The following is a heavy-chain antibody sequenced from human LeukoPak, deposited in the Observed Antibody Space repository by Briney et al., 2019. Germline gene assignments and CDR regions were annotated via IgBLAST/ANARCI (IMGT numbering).Heavy chain of an antibody. Sequence: EASVKVSFKASGYTFTGYYMHWVRQAPGQGLEWMGWINPNSGGANYAQKFQGRVTMTRDTSISTAYMELSSLKSDDTAVYYCARASTLAAPGAVPNDYWGQGTLVTVSS. J-gene: IGHJ4*02. CDR2: INPNSGGA. CDR1: GYTFTGYY. CDR3: ARASTLAAPGAVPNDY. D-gene: IGHD6-13*01. V-gene: IGHV1-2*02.